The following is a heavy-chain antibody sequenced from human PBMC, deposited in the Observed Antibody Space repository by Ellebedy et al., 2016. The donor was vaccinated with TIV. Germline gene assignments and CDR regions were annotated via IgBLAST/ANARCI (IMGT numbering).Heavy chain of an antibody. CDR3: ARQNPAYSSGQVSPIDH. J-gene: IGHJ4*02. CDR1: GGTFSSYP. Sequence: AASVKVSCKASGGTFSSYPISWVRQAPGQGLEWMGRIIPILGIANYAQKFQGRVTITADKSTSIAYMELSSLRSEDTAVYYCARQNPAYSSGQVSPIDHWGQGALVTVSS. D-gene: IGHD6-19*01. V-gene: IGHV1-69*02. CDR2: IIPILGIA.